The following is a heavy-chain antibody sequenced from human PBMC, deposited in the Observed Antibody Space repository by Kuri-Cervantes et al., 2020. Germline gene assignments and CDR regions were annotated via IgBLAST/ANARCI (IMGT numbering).Heavy chain of an antibody. CDR3: AKSPQNYYDILTGSEFDY. D-gene: IGHD3-9*01. J-gene: IGHJ4*02. CDR1: GFTFSDYY. CDR2: ISSSGSTI. Sequence: GESLKISCAASGFTFSDYYMSWIRQAPGKGLEWVSYISSSGSTIYYADSVKGRFTISRDNAKNTLYLQMNSLRAEDTAVYYCAKSPQNYYDILTGSEFDYWGQGTLVTVSS. V-gene: IGHV3-11*04.